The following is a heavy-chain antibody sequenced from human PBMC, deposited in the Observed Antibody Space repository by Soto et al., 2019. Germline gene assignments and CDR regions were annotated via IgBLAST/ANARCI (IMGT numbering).Heavy chain of an antibody. CDR3: ARMAASGSLNWFDP. D-gene: IGHD3-10*01. CDR1: GYTFTNYE. J-gene: IGHJ5*02. Sequence: ASVNVSCKASGYTFTNYEINWVRQATGQGLEWMGWMNPGSGNTGYAHKFQGRVTMTRNISISTAYMELSRLGSDDTAIYYCARMAASGSLNWFDPWGQGTLVTVSS. CDR2: MNPGSGNT. V-gene: IGHV1-8*01.